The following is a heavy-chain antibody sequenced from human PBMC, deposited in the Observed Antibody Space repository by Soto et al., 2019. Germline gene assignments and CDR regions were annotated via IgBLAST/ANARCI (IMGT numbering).Heavy chain of an antibody. D-gene: IGHD2-2*01. Sequence: QVQLVESGGGVVQPGKSLRLSCAASGFTFGRYGMHWVRQAPGKGLEWLAVISFDGNKIYSAESVKGRLTISRDNSKNTLYLQMASLRAEDTAVYYCARDSDIVVGKDYYYYMDVWGEGTTVTVSS. V-gene: IGHV3-33*01. CDR1: GFTFGRYG. J-gene: IGHJ6*03. CDR2: ISFDGNKI. CDR3: ARDSDIVVGKDYYYYMDV.